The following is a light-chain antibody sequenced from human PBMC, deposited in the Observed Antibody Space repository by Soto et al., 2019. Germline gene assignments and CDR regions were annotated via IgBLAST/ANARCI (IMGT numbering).Light chain of an antibody. CDR3: QHHCQNPPLT. CDR1: QSVTKY. J-gene: IGKJ1*01. V-gene: IGKV1-39*01. CDR2: AAS. Sequence: DIQMTQSPSSLSASVGDRVTITCRASQSVTKYLNWYQQKPGKAPRLLIYAASNLQGGFPSRFRGSGSVTDFTLTISSLQTEDLATYYGQHHCQNPPLTFGPGTMVEIK.